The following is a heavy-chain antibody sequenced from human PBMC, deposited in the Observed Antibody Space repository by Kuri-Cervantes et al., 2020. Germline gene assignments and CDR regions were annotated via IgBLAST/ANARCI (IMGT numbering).Heavy chain of an antibody. CDR3: ARAALRYFPLPY. D-gene: IGHD3-9*01. J-gene: IGHJ4*02. CDR1: GYTFTSYA. V-gene: IGHV1-3*01. Sequence: ASVKVSCKASGYTFTSYAMHWVRQAPGQRLEWMGWINAGNGNTKYSQKFQGRVTITRDTSASTAYMELSSLRSEDTAVYYCARAALRYFPLPYWGQGTPVTVSS. CDR2: INAGNGNT.